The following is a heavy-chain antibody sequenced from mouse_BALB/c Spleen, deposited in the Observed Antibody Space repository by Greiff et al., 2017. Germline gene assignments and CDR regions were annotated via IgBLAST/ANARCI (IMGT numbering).Heavy chain of an antibody. CDR3: ARLGDGGFAY. CDR2: ISSGGSYT. V-gene: IGHV5-9-1*01. D-gene: IGHD4-1*01. J-gene: IGHJ3*01. Sequence: EVMLVESGGGLVKPGGSLKLSCAASGFTFSSYAMSWVRQTPEKRLEWVATISSGGSYTYYPDSVKGRFTISRDNAKNTLYLQMSSLRSEDTAMYYCARLGDGGFAYWGQGTLVTVSA. CDR1: GFTFSSYA.